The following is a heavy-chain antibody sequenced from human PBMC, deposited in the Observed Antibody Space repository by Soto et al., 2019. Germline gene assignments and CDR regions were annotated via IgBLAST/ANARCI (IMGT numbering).Heavy chain of an antibody. CDR1: GFTFSSYA. J-gene: IGHJ4*02. D-gene: IGHD3-3*01. CDR2: ISGSGGST. V-gene: IGHV3-23*01. Sequence: PGGSLRLSCAASGFTFSSYAMSWVRQAPGKGLEWVSAISGSGGSTYYADSVKGRFTISRDNSKNTLYLQMNSLRAEDTAVYYCAKVSTIFGVVIIGADWYFDYWGQGTLVTVSS. CDR3: AKVSTIFGVVIIGADWYFDY.